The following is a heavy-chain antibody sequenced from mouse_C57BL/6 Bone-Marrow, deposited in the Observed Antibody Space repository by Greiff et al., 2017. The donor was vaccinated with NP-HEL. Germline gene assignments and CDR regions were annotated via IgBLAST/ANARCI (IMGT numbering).Heavy chain of an antibody. V-gene: IGHV5-2*01. Sequence: EVHLVESGGGLVQPGESLKLSCESNEYEFPSHDMSWVRKTPEKRLELVAAINSDGGSTYYPDTMERRFIISRDNTKKTLYLQMSSLRSEDTALYYCAREGGSSYGSYWYFDVWGTGTTVTVSS. D-gene: IGHD1-1*01. CDR3: AREGGSSYGSYWYFDV. J-gene: IGHJ1*03. CDR1: EYEFPSHD. CDR2: INSDGGST.